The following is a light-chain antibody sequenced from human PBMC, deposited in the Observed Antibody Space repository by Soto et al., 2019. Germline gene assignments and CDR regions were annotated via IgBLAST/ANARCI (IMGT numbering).Light chain of an antibody. CDR3: RQSYSTPIT. Sequence: IQMTQSPSSVSASVGDTVTITCRASQGIGSWLAWYHQIPGKAPKLLIYSASSLQSGTPSRFSGSGSGTDFTLTISSLRPEDFATYYCRQSYSTPITFGQGTRLEIK. CDR2: SAS. V-gene: IGKV1-12*01. J-gene: IGKJ5*01. CDR1: QGIGSW.